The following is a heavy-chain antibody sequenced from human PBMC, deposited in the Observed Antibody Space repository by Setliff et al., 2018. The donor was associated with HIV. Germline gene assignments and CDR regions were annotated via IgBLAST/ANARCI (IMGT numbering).Heavy chain of an antibody. Sequence: SETLSLTCFVSGVSISGHFWGWIRQPPGKGLEWIGYIYTSGSTNYNPSLKSRVTISLDTSKNQFSLKLGSLTAADTAVYYCASSSGWYGAAQFDPWGQGTRVTVSS. CDR3: ASSSGWYGAAQFDP. D-gene: IGHD6-19*01. V-gene: IGHV4-4*09. CDR1: GVSISGHF. J-gene: IGHJ5*02. CDR2: IYTSGST.